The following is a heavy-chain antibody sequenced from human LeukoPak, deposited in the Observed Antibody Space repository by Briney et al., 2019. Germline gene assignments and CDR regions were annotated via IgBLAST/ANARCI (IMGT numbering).Heavy chain of an antibody. D-gene: IGHD6-19*01. V-gene: IGHV1-3*01. Sequence: GASVKVSCKASGYTFTSYAMHWVRQAPGQRREWMGWINAGNGNTKYSQKFQGRVTITRDTSASTAYMELSSLRSEDTAVYYCARVREAVAGRGIDYWGQGTLVTVSS. CDR2: INAGNGNT. CDR1: GYTFTSYA. J-gene: IGHJ4*02. CDR3: ARVREAVAGRGIDY.